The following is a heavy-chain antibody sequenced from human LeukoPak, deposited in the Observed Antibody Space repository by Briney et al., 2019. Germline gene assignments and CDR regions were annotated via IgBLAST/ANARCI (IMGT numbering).Heavy chain of an antibody. D-gene: IGHD1-26*01. Sequence: QSGGSLRLSCAASGFTFSSYGMHWVRQAPGKGLEWVAFIRYDGSNKYCADSVKGRFTISRDNSKNTLYLQMNSLRAEDTAVYYCAKSNSGSYSAGLDYWGRGTLVTVSS. CDR3: AKSNSGSYSAGLDY. J-gene: IGHJ4*02. CDR1: GFTFSSYG. V-gene: IGHV3-30*02. CDR2: IRYDGSNK.